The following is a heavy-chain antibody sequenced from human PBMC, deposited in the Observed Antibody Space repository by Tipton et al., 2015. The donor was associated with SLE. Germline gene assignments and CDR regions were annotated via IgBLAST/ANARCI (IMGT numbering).Heavy chain of an antibody. CDR2: IYYSGST. V-gene: IGHV4-59*12. J-gene: IGHJ3*02. CDR1: GDSISSAY. CDR3: AGVSRDAFEI. D-gene: IGHD5/OR15-5a*01. Sequence: TLSLTCTVSGDSISSAYWSWIRQPPGKGLEWIGYIYYSGSTNYNPSLKSRVTISVDTSKNQFSLKLSSVTAADTAVYYCAGVSRDAFEIWGQGTMVTVSS.